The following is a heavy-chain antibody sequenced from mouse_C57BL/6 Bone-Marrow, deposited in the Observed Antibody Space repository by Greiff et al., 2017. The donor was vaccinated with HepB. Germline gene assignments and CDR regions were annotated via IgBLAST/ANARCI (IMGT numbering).Heavy chain of an antibody. CDR1: GFTFSDYG. J-gene: IGHJ2*01. V-gene: IGHV5-17*01. CDR3: ARNWDPYFDY. CDR2: ISSGSSTI. Sequence: EVMLVESGGGLVKPGGSLKLSCAASGFTFSDYGMHWVRQAPEKGLEWVAYISSGSSTIYYADTVKGRFTISRDNAKNTLFLQMTSLRSEDTAMYYCARNWDPYFDYWGQGTTLTVSS. D-gene: IGHD4-1*01.